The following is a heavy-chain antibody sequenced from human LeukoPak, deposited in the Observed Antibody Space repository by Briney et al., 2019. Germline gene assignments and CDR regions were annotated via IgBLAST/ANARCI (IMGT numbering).Heavy chain of an antibody. Sequence: GESLKISCKGSGYSFTNYWIGWVRQMSGKGLEWMGIIYPGDSSIRYSPSFQGQVTISADKSISTAYLQWSSLKASDTAMYYCARQNAGSSGYYFDYWGQGTLVTVSS. V-gene: IGHV5-51*01. CDR3: ARQNAGSSGYYFDY. CDR2: IYPGDSSI. J-gene: IGHJ4*02. CDR1: GYSFTNYW. D-gene: IGHD3-22*01.